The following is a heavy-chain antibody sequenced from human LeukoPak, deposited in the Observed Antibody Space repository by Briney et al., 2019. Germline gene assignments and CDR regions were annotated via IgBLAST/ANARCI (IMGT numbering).Heavy chain of an antibody. D-gene: IGHD3-16*02. Sequence: GGSLRLSCTASGFTFGDYAMSWVRQAPGKGLEWVSAISGSGGSTYYADSVKGRFTISRDNSKNTLYLQMNSLRAEGTAVYYCAKESPDYVWGSYRYGWFDPWGQGTLVTVSS. V-gene: IGHV3-23*01. CDR3: AKESPDYVWGSYRYGWFDP. J-gene: IGHJ5*02. CDR1: GFTFGDYA. CDR2: ISGSGGST.